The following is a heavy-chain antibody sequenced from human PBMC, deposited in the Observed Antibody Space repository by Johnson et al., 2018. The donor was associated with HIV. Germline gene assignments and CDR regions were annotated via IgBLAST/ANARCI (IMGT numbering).Heavy chain of an antibody. V-gene: IGHV3-30-3*01. J-gene: IGHJ3*02. CDR1: EFSFSTYA. CDR2: ISDDGTNT. CDR3: ARDSTPWGGDYVGYGFDI. Sequence: QVQLVESGGGVVQPERSLRLSCAASEFSFSTYAMRWVRQAPGKGLEGVAVISDDGTNTDYADAVKGRFTISRDNSKNTLYLQMNSLRAEDTAVYYCARDSTPWGGDYVGYGFDIWGQGTMVTVSS. D-gene: IGHD4-17*01.